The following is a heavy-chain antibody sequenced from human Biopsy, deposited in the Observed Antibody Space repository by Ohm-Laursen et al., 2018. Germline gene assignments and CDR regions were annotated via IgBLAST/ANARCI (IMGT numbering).Heavy chain of an antibody. J-gene: IGHJ3*02. CDR1: GGFISTYY. CDR2: IYNTGST. CDR3: ARDLPYYENSGYGAFDM. Sequence: GTLSLTCIVSGGFISTYYWNWIRQPAGKALERIGRIYNTGSTNYNPPLQSRVTMSVDTSKNQFSLKMSSVTAADTAVYYCARDLPYYENSGYGAFDMWGQGTMVTVSS. D-gene: IGHD3-22*01. V-gene: IGHV4-4*07.